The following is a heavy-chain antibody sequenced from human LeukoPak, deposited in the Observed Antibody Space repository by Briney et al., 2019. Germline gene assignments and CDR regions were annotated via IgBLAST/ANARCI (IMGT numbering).Heavy chain of an antibody. D-gene: IGHD3-22*01. J-gene: IGHJ4*02. V-gene: IGHV3-30*02. CDR3: AKDYGYYYDSSGSFDY. CDR1: GFTFSSYG. Sequence: GGSLRLSCAASGFTFSSYGMHWVRQAPGKGLEWVAFIRYDGSNKYYADSVKGRFTISRDNSKNTLYLQMNSLRAEDTALYYCAKDYGYYYDSSGSFDYWGQGTLVTVSS. CDR2: IRYDGSNK.